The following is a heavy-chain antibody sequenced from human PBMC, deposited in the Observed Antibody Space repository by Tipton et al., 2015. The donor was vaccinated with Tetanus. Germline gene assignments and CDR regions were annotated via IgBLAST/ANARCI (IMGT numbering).Heavy chain of an antibody. J-gene: IGHJ4*02. D-gene: IGHD1-1*01. CDR1: GGSFSLYY. Sequence: TLSLTCTVSGGSFSLYYWNWVRQSPGKGLEWIGEISRSGSSSYSPSLKSRVTISVDTSKNQFSLRLRSVAAADTAVYYCARANNEFPKKGPFDSWGQGSLVIVSS. V-gene: IGHV4-34*01. CDR2: ISRSGSS. CDR3: ARANNEFPKKGPFDS.